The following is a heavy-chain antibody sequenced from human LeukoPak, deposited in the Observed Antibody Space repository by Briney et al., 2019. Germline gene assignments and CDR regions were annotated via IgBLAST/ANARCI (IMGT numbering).Heavy chain of an antibody. CDR2: IYYSGSI. CDR1: GGSISSYY. D-gene: IGHD1-26*01. CDR3: ARETRLHSGSYSNDAFDI. V-gene: IGHV4-59*01. Sequence: SETLSLTCTVSGGSISSYYWNWIRQPPGKGLEWIGYIYYSGSINYNPSLKSRVSISLDTSKNQFSLELSSVTAADTAVYYCARETRLHSGSYSNDAFDIWGQGTMVTVSS. J-gene: IGHJ3*02.